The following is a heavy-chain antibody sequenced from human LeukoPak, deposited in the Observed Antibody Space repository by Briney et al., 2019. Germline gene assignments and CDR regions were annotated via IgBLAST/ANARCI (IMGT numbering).Heavy chain of an antibody. Sequence: SVNVSFTASGGTFSKYTISWVRQRPGQGLEWMGGITPLFGTANYAQKFQGRVTITADESASTAYMELSSLRSEDTAIYYCAKDDYSYYAMDVWGRGTTVTVSS. CDR3: AKDDYSYYAMDV. V-gene: IGHV1-69*13. CDR1: GGTFSKYT. J-gene: IGHJ6*02. CDR2: ITPLFGTA.